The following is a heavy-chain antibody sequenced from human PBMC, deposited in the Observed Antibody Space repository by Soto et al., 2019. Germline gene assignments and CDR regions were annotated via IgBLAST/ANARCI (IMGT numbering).Heavy chain of an antibody. Sequence: EVQLLESGGGLVQPGGSLRLSCAASGFTFSSYAMSWVRQAPGKGLEWVSTISGSGGNAYYADSVKGRFSISRDNSKNTLRLQKNRLRGDDTAVYYCAKDGASGSYPPYYYFGMDVWGQGTTVTVSS. CDR3: AKDGASGSYPPYYYFGMDV. CDR1: GFTFSSYA. CDR2: ISGSGGNA. J-gene: IGHJ6*02. V-gene: IGHV3-23*01. D-gene: IGHD1-26*01.